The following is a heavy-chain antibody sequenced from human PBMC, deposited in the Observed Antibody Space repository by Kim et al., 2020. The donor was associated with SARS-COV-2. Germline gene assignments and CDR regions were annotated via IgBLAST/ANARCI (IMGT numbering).Heavy chain of an antibody. Sequence: WWSRRLSCEVSGLTFSEAWMNWVRQAPGKGMEWVGRIKSNTYGGTTDYAAPVKGRFTISRDDSKTTIYLQMNSLRTEDTAVYYCATDPRWGYWGQGTLVTVSS. CDR3: ATDPRWGY. CDR2: IKSNTYGGTT. D-gene: IGHD3-16*01. J-gene: IGHJ4*02. V-gene: IGHV3-15*01. CDR1: GLTFSEAW.